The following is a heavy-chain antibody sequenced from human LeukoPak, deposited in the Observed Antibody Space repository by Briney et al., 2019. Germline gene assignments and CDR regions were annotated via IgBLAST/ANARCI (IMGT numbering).Heavy chain of an antibody. CDR2: IYYSGST. D-gene: IGHD5-18*01. V-gene: IGHV4-31*03. J-gene: IGHJ3*02. Sequence: SQTLSLTCTVSGGSISSGGYYWSWIRQHPGKGVEWIGYIYYSGSTYYNPSLKSRVTIPVDTSKNQFSLKLSSVTAADTAVYYCARDRNTGDDAFDIWGQGTMVTVSS. CDR1: GGSISSGGYY. CDR3: ARDRNTGDDAFDI.